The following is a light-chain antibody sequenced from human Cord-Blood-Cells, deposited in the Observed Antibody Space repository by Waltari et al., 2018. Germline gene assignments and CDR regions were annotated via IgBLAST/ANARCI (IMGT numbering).Light chain of an antibody. CDR2: DVS. V-gene: IGLV2-14*03. Sequence: QSALTQPASVSGSPGQSITISCTGTSSDVGGYNYVSWYQQHPGKAPKLMIYDVSKRPSGVSNRLSVAKSRNTASLTISGLQAEDEADYYCSSYTSSSTLVFGGGTKLTVL. CDR3: SSYTSSSTLV. J-gene: IGLJ3*02. CDR1: SSDVGGYNY.